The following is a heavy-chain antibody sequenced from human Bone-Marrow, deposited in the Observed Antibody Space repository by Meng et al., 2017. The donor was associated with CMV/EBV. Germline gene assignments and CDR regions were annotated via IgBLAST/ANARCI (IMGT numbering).Heavy chain of an antibody. Sequence: SETLSLTCTVSGGSISSYYWSWIRQPPGKGLEWIGYIYYSGSTNYNPSLKSRVTISVDTSKNQFSLKLSSVTAADTAVYYCARMCSTSSYYYYGMDVWGQGTTVTVSS. D-gene: IGHD2-2*01. CDR1: GGSISSYY. V-gene: IGHV4-59*01. J-gene: IGHJ6*02. CDR3: ARMCSTSSYYYYGMDV. CDR2: IYYSGST.